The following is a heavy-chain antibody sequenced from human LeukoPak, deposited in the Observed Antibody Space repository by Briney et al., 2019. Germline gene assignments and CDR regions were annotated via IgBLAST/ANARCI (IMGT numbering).Heavy chain of an antibody. Sequence: PGGSLRLSCAASGFTFSDYDMHWVRQATGKGLEWVSAIGTAGDTYYTGSVKGRFIISRENAKNSLYLQMNSLRAGDTAVYYCARVAKERVGGVYYFDYWGQGTLVTVSS. V-gene: IGHV3-13*01. J-gene: IGHJ4*02. CDR2: IGTAGDT. D-gene: IGHD1-1*01. CDR1: GFTFSDYD. CDR3: ARVAKERVGGVYYFDY.